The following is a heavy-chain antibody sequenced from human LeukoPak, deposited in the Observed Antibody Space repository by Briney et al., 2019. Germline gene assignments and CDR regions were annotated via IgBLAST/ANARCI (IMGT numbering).Heavy chain of an antibody. Sequence: SETLSLTCAVYGGSFSGYYWSWIRQPPGKGLEWIGEINHSGSTNYNPSLKSRVTISVDTSKNQFSLKLSSVTAADTAVYYCARGPGWGVPEPYPMGGDFDYWGQGTLVTVSS. CDR1: GGSFSGYY. CDR3: ARGPGWGVPEPYPMGGDFDY. CDR2: INHSGST. D-gene: IGHD1-26*01. J-gene: IGHJ4*02. V-gene: IGHV4-34*01.